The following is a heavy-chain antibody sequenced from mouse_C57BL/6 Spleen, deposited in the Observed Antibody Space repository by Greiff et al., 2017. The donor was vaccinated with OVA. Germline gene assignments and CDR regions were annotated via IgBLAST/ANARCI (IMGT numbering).Heavy chain of an antibody. CDR3: ARCEGLRLAY. Sequence: QVQLQQPGAELVMPGASVKLSCKASGYTFTSYWMHWVKQRPGQGLAWIGEIDPSDSYTNYNQKFKGKATLTVDKSSSTAYMQLSSLTSEDSAVYYCARCEGLRLAYWGQGTLVTVSA. D-gene: IGHD2-4*01. CDR2: IDPSDSYT. J-gene: IGHJ3*01. V-gene: IGHV1-69*01. CDR1: GYTFTSYW.